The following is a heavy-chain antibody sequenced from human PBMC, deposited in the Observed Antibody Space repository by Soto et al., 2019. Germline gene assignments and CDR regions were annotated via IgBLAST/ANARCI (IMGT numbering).Heavy chain of an antibody. CDR2: ISAYNGNT. Sequence: ASVKVSCKASGYTFTSYGISWVRQAPGQGLEWMGWISAYNGNTNYAQKLQGRVTMTTDTSTSTAYTELRSLRSDDTAVYYCARVPQRGSSSWYEFDYWGQGTLVTVSS. CDR1: GYTFTSYG. V-gene: IGHV1-18*04. D-gene: IGHD6-13*01. CDR3: ARVPQRGSSSWYEFDY. J-gene: IGHJ4*02.